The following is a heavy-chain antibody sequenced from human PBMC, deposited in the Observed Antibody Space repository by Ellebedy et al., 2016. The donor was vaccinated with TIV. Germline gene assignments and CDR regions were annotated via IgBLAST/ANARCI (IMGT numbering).Heavy chain of an antibody. CDR3: ARNGGGLGY. J-gene: IGHJ4*02. Sequence: AASVKVSCKGSGYTFSNYDIAWVRQSPGQGLEWMGWIFNGNTYYAQKFQGRVTMTTDTSTNTAYMELRSLRSDDTAMYFCARNGGGLGYWGQGTLVTGSS. D-gene: IGHD2-8*01. V-gene: IGHV1-18*01. CDR2: IFNGNT. CDR1: GYTFSNYD.